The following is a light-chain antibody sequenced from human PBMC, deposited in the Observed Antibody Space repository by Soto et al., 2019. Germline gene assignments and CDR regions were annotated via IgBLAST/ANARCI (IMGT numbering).Light chain of an antibody. Sequence: DIQMAPSPSSPSASVGDRVTITFRASQSISSYLNWYQQKPGKAPKLLIYAASSLQSGVPSRFSGSGSGTDFTLTISSLQPEDFATYYCQQSYSTPLTFGGGTKVDIK. CDR1: QSISSY. V-gene: IGKV1-39*01. CDR2: AAS. CDR3: QQSYSTPLT. J-gene: IGKJ4*01.